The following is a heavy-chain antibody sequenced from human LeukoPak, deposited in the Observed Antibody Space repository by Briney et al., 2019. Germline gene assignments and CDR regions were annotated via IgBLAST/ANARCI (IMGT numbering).Heavy chain of an antibody. V-gene: IGHV3-48*04. CDR2: ISSSSSTI. CDR3: ARDVSGIAVAGGIDY. D-gene: IGHD6-19*01. J-gene: IGHJ4*02. CDR1: GFTFSSYG. Sequence: GRSLRLSCAASGFTFSSYGMHWVRQAPGKGLEWVSYISSSSSTIYYADSVKGRFTISRDNAKNSLYLQMNSLRAEDTAVYYCARDVSGIAVAGGIDYWGQGTLVTVSS.